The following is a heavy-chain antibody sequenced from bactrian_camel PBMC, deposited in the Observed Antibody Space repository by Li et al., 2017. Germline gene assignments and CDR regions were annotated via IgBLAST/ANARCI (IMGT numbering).Heavy chain of an antibody. V-gene: IGHV3S1*01. CDR3: VMDAPQPLVGGACGANDY. Sequence: VQLVESGGGSVQPGGSLRLTCTAATYSNYCMGWFRQGPGKEREWVAGIQSGGGSIYYRPSVKGRFTISQDTAKNSVYLQMNSLKFEDTAVYYCVMDAPQPLVGGACGANDYWGQGTQVTVS. CDR1: TYSNYC. D-gene: IGHD7*01. CDR2: IQSGGGSI. J-gene: IGHJ4*01.